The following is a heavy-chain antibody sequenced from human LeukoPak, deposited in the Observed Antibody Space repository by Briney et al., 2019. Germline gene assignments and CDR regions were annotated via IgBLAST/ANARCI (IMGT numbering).Heavy chain of an antibody. D-gene: IGHD3-10*01. Sequence: SGPTLSHPTPPLTLTFTFSGFSLSTSGVGVGWIRQPPVKALEWLALIYWDDDKRYIPSLKSRLTITKDTSKNQVVLTMTNMDPVDTATYYCAHRSWAYGSGSYYPFDHWGQGTLVTVSS. CDR1: GFSLSTSGVG. V-gene: IGHV2-5*02. J-gene: IGHJ4*02. CDR3: AHRSWAYGSGSYYPFDH. CDR2: IYWDDDK.